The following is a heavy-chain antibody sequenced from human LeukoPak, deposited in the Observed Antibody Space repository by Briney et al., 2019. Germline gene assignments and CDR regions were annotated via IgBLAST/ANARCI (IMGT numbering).Heavy chain of an antibody. D-gene: IGHD6-13*01. V-gene: IGHV1-46*01. Sequence: ASVKVSCKASGYTFTIYYMHWVRQAPGQGLEWVGIINPSGGSTSYAQKFQGRVTMTRDMSTSTVYMELSSPRSEDTAVYYCARGAAAAVYYYYYYMDVWGKGTTVTVSS. J-gene: IGHJ6*03. CDR2: INPSGGST. CDR3: ARGAAAAVYYYYYYMDV. CDR1: GYTFTIYY.